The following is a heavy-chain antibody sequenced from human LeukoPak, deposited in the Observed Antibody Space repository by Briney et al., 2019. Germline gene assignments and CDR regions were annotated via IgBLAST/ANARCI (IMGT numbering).Heavy chain of an antibody. CDR1: GFTFSSYS. J-gene: IGHJ4*02. CDR3: ARVHNGDYFDY. Sequence: GGSLRLSCAASGFTFSSYSMNWVRQAPGKGLEWVSYISSSSSTIYYADSVKGRFTISRDNAKNSLYLQMNSLRAEDTAVYYCARVHNGDYFDYWGQGTLVTVSS. V-gene: IGHV3-48*04. D-gene: IGHD4-17*01. CDR2: ISSSSSTI.